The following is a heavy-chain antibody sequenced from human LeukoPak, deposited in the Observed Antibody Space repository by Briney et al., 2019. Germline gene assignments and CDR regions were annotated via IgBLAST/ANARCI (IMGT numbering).Heavy chain of an antibody. Sequence: GGALRLSCAASGFTVSSNYMSWVRQAPGKGLEWVSVIYSGGSTHYADSVKGRFTISRDNSKNTLYLQMNSLRAEDTAVYYCARVPTTVTTVYFDYWGQGTLVTVSS. J-gene: IGHJ4*02. D-gene: IGHD4-17*01. V-gene: IGHV3-53*01. CDR2: IYSGGST. CDR3: ARVPTTVTTVYFDY. CDR1: GFTVSSNY.